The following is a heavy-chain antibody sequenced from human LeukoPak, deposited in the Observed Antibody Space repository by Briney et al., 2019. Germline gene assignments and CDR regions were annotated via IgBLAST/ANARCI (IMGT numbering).Heavy chain of an antibody. D-gene: IGHD2-2*01. CDR2: ISRNSGVI. CDR1: GFTFDDYA. CDR3: TKGSTYSNSSPMDV. Sequence: PGGSLRLSCAASGFTFDDYAMHWVRQGQGKGLEWVSGISRNSGVIVYAESVKGRFTISRDNAKNSVYLQMNSLRAGDMALYYCTKGSTYSNSSPMDVWGKGTTVTVSS. V-gene: IGHV3-9*03. J-gene: IGHJ6*03.